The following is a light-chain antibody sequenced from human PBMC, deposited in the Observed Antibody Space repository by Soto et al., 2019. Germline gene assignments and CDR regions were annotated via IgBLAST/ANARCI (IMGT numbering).Light chain of an antibody. Sequence: QSALTQPASVSGSPGQSITISCTGTSSDIGAYNYVSWYQQRPGKVPKLMIFDVDIRPSGVSNRFSGSKSGNTASLTISGLHAEDEADYYCSSYTTTRTVVFGGGTKLTVL. CDR2: DVD. CDR3: SSYTTTRTVV. J-gene: IGLJ2*01. V-gene: IGLV2-14*03. CDR1: SSDIGAYNY.